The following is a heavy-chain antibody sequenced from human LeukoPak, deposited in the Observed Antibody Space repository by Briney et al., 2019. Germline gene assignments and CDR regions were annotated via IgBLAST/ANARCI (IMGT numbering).Heavy chain of an antibody. CDR3: ARETAAGTGEYFQH. CDR2: IYSGGST. D-gene: IGHD6-13*01. V-gene: IGHV3-66*02. Sequence: GGSLRPSCAASGFTASSNYMSWVRQAPGKGLEWVSVIYSGGSTYNADSVKGRFTISRDNSKNTLYLQMNSLRAEDTAVYYCARETAAGTGEYFQHWGQGTLVTVSS. J-gene: IGHJ1*01. CDR1: GFTASSNY.